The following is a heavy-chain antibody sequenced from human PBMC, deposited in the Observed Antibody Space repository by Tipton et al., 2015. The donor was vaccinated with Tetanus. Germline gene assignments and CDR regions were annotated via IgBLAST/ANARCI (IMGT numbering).Heavy chain of an antibody. V-gene: IGHV3-23*01. CDR1: GLTFSSYA. D-gene: IGHD5/OR15-5a*01. Sequence: GSLRLSCVASGLTFSSYAMNWVRQAPGKGLEWVSAISGSDGSTYYADSVRGRFTISRDNSKNTLYLQMNSLRAEDTAVYYCAKDGCFSVGCLGSDYWGQGNLVTASS. CDR3: AKDGCFSVGCLGSDY. J-gene: IGHJ4*02. CDR2: ISGSDGST.